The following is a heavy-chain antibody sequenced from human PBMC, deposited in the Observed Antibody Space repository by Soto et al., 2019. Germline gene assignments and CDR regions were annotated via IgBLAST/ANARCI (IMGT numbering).Heavy chain of an antibody. D-gene: IGHD6-25*01. CDR3: AKESGKGYYYAMDV. Sequence: EVQLLESGGGLVQPGGSLRLSCAASGFTFGSYAMSWVRQAPGKGLEWVSAISGSGGYTYYADSVKGRFTISRDNSKNTLYLQMSSLRAEDTAVYYCAKESGKGYYYAMDVWGQGTTVTVSS. J-gene: IGHJ6*02. CDR2: ISGSGGYT. CDR1: GFTFGSYA. V-gene: IGHV3-23*01.